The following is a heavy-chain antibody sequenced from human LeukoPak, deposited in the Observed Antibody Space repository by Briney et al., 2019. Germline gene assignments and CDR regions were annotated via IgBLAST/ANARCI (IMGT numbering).Heavy chain of an antibody. D-gene: IGHD5-12*01. Sequence: PETLSLTCTVSGGSISSYSWSWIRQPPGKGLEWIGSMHYSGSTNYNPSLKSRVTMSVDTSKNQFSLRLSSVTAADTAVYYCARHGGESIVAMILHAFDIWGQGTMVTVSS. CDR3: ARHGGESIVAMILHAFDI. CDR1: GGSISSYS. J-gene: IGHJ3*02. V-gene: IGHV4-59*08. CDR2: MHYSGST.